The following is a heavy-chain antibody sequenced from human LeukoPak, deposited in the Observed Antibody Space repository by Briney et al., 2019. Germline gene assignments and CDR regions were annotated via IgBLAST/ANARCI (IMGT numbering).Heavy chain of an antibody. CDR1: GFTFGSYA. Sequence: GGSLRLSCAASGFTFGSYAMSWVRQAPGKGLEWVSVIRGSGGSTYYADSGKGRFTISRDNSKNTLWLKMNSLRAEDTAVYYCAKCYFGSGTYHSFDDWGQGTLVTVSS. CDR2: IRGSGGST. V-gene: IGHV3-23*01. D-gene: IGHD3-10*01. J-gene: IGHJ4*02. CDR3: AKCYFGSGTYHSFDD.